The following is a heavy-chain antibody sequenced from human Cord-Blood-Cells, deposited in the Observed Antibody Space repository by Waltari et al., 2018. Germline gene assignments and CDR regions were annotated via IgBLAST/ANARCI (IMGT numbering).Heavy chain of an antibody. CDR2: INHSGRN. V-gene: IGHV4-34*01. Sequence: QVQLQQWGAGLLKPSETLSLTCAVYGGSFSGYYWSWIRQPPGKGLEWLGEINHSGRNNYTPSLKSRVTISVDTSKNQFSLKLSSVTAADTAVYYCARGAAVYHGMDVWGQGTTVTVSS. CDR1: GGSFSGYY. D-gene: IGHD6-13*01. CDR3: ARGAAVYHGMDV. J-gene: IGHJ6*02.